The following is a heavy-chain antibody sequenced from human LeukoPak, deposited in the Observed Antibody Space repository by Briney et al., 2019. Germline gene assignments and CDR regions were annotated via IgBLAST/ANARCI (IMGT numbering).Heavy chain of an antibody. V-gene: IGHV3-53*01. D-gene: IGHD1-1*01. CDR3: ARGQNVPA. CDR2: IYSGGST. J-gene: IGHJ4*02. Sequence: GGSLRLSCAASGFTFSIYAMSWVRQAPGKGLEWVSVIYSGGSTYYADSVKGRFTISRDNSKNTLYLQMNSLRAEDTAVYYCARGQNVPAWGQGTLVTVSS. CDR1: GFTFSIYA.